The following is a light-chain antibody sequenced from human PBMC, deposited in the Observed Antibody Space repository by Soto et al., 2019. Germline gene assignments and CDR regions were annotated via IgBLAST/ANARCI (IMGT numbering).Light chain of an antibody. V-gene: IGKV1-33*01. J-gene: IGKJ2*02. CDR2: DAS. CDR1: QDINNY. CDR3: QLFDSVPCT. Sequence: DIPMTQSPSSLSASVGDRVTITCQASQDINNYLIWYQHKPGTAPKLLIYDASTLGTGVSSRFSGGGSGTHFTFTISTLQPEDIATYYCQLFDSVPCTFGQVTKLELK.